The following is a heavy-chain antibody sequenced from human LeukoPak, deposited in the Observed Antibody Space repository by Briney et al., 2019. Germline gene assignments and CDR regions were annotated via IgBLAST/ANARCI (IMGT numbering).Heavy chain of an antibody. CDR1: GFTFSSYA. D-gene: IGHD3-9*01. CDR2: ISGSGGST. V-gene: IGHV3-23*01. CDR3: AKGPWEYDILTGYYPFDY. Sequence: GGSLRLSCAASGFTFSSYAMSWVRQAPGKGLEWVSAISGSGGSTYYADSVKGRFTISRDNSKNTLYLQMNSLRAEDTAVYYCAKGPWEYDILTGYYPFDYWGQGTLVTASS. J-gene: IGHJ4*02.